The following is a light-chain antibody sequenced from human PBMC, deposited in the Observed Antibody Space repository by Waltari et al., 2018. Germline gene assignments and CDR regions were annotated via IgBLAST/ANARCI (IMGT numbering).Light chain of an antibody. CDR3: ISYSSSTTLGV. CDR2: EVS. J-gene: IGLJ2*01. Sequence: QSALTQPASVSGSPGQSITISCTGSSSDVGDYNYVFWYQQHPGKAPKRLLYEVSNRPSGVSYRFSGSKSGNTASLTISWLLAEDEADYYCISYSSSTTLGVFGGGTKLTVL. V-gene: IGLV2-14*03. CDR1: SSDVGDYNY.